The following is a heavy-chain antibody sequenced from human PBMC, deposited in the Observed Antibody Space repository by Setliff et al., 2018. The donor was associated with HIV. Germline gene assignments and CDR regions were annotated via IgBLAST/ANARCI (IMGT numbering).Heavy chain of an antibody. CDR2: ISPNNGAA. J-gene: IGHJ3*01. Sequence: ASVKVSCKATEYMILAYKMNWVRQAPGQGLEWIGRISPNNGAAEYAPKFQDRVIMTLDTSISTAYLEIPRLTSDDAAVYYCARPRVFDSFDVWGQGTMVPSPQ. CDR1: EYMILAYK. V-gene: IGHV1-2*06. CDR3: ARPRVFDSFDV.